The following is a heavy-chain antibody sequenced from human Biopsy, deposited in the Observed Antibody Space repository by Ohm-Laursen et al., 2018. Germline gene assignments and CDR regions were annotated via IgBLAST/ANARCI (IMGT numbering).Heavy chain of an antibody. V-gene: IGHV4-39*01. J-gene: IGHJ5*02. CDR2: IYNTETT. CDR3: ARHPTGFWFDP. Sequence: GTLSLTCAVSGGSISSSTTYYWAWLRQPPGKGLECIGGIYNTETTFYNPSLKSRVTIPVDTSPNQFSLKVSSVTAADTALYFCARHPTGFWFDPWGHGTLVTVSS. CDR1: GGSISSSTTYY.